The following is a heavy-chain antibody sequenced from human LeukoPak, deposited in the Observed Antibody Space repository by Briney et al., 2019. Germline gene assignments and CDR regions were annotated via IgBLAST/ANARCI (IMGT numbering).Heavy chain of an antibody. CDR3: ARGWNYAFRFDN. Sequence: PGGSLRLSCAASGFTFTVYWMTWVRQAPGKGLEWVAHIKQDGGEKYYVDSVKGRFTVSRDNAKNLVYLQMNNLRAEDTAVYYCARGWNYAFRFDNWGQGTLVTVST. CDR2: IKQDGGEK. V-gene: IGHV3-7*01. CDR1: GFTFTVYW. D-gene: IGHD1-7*01. J-gene: IGHJ4*02.